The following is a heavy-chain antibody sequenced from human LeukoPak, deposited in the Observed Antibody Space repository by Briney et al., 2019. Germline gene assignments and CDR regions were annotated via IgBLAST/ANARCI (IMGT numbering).Heavy chain of an antibody. V-gene: IGHV3-48*04. CDR2: ISSFRSTI. D-gene: IGHD2-2*01. CDR1: GFTFSNYW. CDR3: ARTQSSIPDFDY. J-gene: IGHJ4*02. Sequence: PGGSLRLSCEASGFTFSNYWMRWVRQAPGKGLEWISHISSFRSTIYYADSVKGRFIISRDSAKNSLYLQMNSLRAEDTAVYYCARTQSSIPDFDYWGQGTLVTVSS.